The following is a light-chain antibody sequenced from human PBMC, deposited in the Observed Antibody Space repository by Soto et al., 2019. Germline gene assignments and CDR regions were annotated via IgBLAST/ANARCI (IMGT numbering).Light chain of an antibody. CDR2: DVT. CDR3: SSYTASSALV. J-gene: IGLJ2*01. V-gene: IGLV2-14*03. Sequence: QSALTQPASVSGSPGQSITISCTGTRSDVGGYNYVSWYQQYPGKAPKLIVYDVTDRPSGVSNRFSGSKSDNTASLTISGLQAEDEADYYCSSYTASSALVFGGGTKLPS. CDR1: RSDVGGYNY.